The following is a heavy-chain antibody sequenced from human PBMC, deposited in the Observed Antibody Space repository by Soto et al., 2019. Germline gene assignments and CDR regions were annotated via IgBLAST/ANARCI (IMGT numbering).Heavy chain of an antibody. D-gene: IGHD3-3*01. Sequence: QVQLQESGPGLVKPSQTLSLTCTVSGGSISSGDYYWSWIRQPPGKGLEWIGYIYYSGSTYSNPSLKRRVTKPVATSKNQFSLKLSSVTAADTAVYYCARAPTWTNNWFDPWGQGTLVTVSS. CDR1: GGSISSGDYY. J-gene: IGHJ5*02. CDR2: IYYSGST. V-gene: IGHV4-30-4*01. CDR3: ARAPTWTNNWFDP.